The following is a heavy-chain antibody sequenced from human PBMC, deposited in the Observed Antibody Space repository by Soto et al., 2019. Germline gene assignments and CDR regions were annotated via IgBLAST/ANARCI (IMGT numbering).Heavy chain of an antibody. J-gene: IGHJ3*02. V-gene: IGHV3-23*01. CDR1: GFTFSSYA. CDR3: AKAIGYCSSTSCPTGAFDI. D-gene: IGHD2-2*01. Sequence: GGSLRLSCAASGFTFSSYAMSWVRQAPGKGLEWVSAISGSGGSTYYADSVKGRFTISRDNSKNTLYLQMNSLRAEDTAVYYCAKAIGYCSSTSCPTGAFDIWGQGTMVTVSS. CDR2: ISGSGGST.